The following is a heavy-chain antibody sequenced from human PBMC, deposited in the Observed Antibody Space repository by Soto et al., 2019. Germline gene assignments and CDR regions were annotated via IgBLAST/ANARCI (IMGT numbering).Heavy chain of an antibody. CDR1: GGSISSSSYY. J-gene: IGHJ5*02. V-gene: IGHV4-39*01. Sequence: SETLSLTCTVSGGSISSSSYYWGWIRQPPGKGLEWIGSIYYSGSTYYNPSLKSRVTISIDTSKNQFSLKLSSVTAADTAVYYCARGVVPATVWSGYSNHNWVDTCVKGTLVTVSS. D-gene: IGHD3-3*01. CDR2: IYYSGST. CDR3: ARGVVPATVWSGYSNHNWVDT.